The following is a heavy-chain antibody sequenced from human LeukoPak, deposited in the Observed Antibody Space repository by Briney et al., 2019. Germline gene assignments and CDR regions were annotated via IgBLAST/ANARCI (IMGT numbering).Heavy chain of an antibody. J-gene: IGHJ5*02. V-gene: IGHV1-18*04. D-gene: IGHD2-15*01. CDR1: GYTFTGYY. CDR2: ISAYNGNT. CDR3: ARRYCSGGSCENWFDP. Sequence: ASVKVSCKASGYTFTGYYMHWVRQAPGQGLEWMGWISAYNGNTNYAQKLQGRVTMTTDTSTSTAYMELRSLRSDDTAVYYCARRYCSGGSCENWFDPWGQGTLVTVSS.